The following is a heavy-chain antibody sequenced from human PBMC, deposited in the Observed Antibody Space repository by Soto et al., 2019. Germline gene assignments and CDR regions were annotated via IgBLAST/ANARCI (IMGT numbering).Heavy chain of an antibody. Sequence: GGSLRLSCNASGFTVSSTYMSWVRQAPGMGLEWVAVIESGGSTHYADSVKGRFTISRDIPKNMIYLQLHTLRAEDTAVYYCEKDLGHIRIIKYYFYGMDVWGQGTTVTVSS. V-gene: IGHV3-53*01. CDR2: IESGGST. J-gene: IGHJ6*02. CDR1: GFTVSSTY. D-gene: IGHD3-16*01. CDR3: EKDLGHIRIIKYYFYGMDV.